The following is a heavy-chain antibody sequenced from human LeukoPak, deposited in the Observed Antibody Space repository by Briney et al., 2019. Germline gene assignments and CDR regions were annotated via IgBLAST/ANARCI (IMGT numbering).Heavy chain of an antibody. CDR2: FEPEDGET. CDR3: ATDSSGYYHAPYFDY. V-gene: IGHV1-24*01. CDR1: GYTLTELS. J-gene: IGHJ4*02. D-gene: IGHD3-22*01. Sequence: ASVKVSCKVSGYTLTELSMHWVRQAPGKGLEWMGGFEPEDGETIYAQKFQGRVTMTEDTSTDTAYMELSSLRSEDTAVYYCATDSSGYYHAPYFDYWGQGTLVTVSS.